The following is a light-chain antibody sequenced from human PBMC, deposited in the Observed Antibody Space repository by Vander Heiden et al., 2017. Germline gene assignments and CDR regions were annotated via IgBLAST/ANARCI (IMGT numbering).Light chain of an antibody. Sequence: QSVLTQPPSVSAAPGLRVTISCSGSTSNIGNNYVSWYQHLPGTAPKPLIYDNHKRPSGIPDRFSASKFGASATLDITGLQTGDEADYYCGTWDSSLSVGVFGTGTKVTVL. CDR2: DNH. CDR3: GTWDSSLSVGV. CDR1: TSNIGNNY. V-gene: IGLV1-51*01. J-gene: IGLJ1*01.